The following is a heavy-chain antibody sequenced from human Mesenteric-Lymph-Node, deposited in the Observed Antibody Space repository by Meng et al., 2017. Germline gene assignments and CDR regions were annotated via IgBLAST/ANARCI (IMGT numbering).Heavy chain of an antibody. Sequence: GESLKISCAASGFTFSSYSMNWVRQAPGKGLEWVSSISSSSSYIYYADSVKGRFTISRDNAKNSLYLQLNSRRAEDTAVYYCEREPGIAETGTLYWFDTWGQGTLVTVSS. CDR2: ISSSSSYI. CDR3: EREPGIAETGTLYWFDT. CDR1: GFTFSSYS. J-gene: IGHJ5*02. V-gene: IGHV3-21*01. D-gene: IGHD6-13*01.